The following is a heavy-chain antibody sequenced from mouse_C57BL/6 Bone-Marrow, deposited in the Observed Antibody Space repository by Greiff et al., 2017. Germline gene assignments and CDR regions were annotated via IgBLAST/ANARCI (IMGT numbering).Heavy chain of an antibody. CDR2: ISNLAYSI. D-gene: IGHD1-1*01. CDR3: ARQGDYRSSYGFAY. J-gene: IGHJ3*01. CDR1: GFTFSDYG. Sequence: EVLLVESGGGLVQPGGSLKLSCAASGFTFSDYGMAWVRQAPRKGPEWVAFISNLAYSIYYADTVTGRFTISRENAKNTLYLEKSSLRSEATAMYYGARQGDYRSSYGFAYGGQGTLVTVSA. V-gene: IGHV5-15*04.